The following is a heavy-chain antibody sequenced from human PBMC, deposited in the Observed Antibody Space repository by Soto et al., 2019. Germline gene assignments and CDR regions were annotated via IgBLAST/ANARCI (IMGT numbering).Heavy chain of an antibody. CDR1: GGSISSGDYY. D-gene: IGHD3-22*01. V-gene: IGHV4-30-4*01. CDR2: IYYSGST. Sequence: SETLSLTCTVSGGSISSGDYYWSWIRQPPGKGLEWIGYIYYSGSTYYNPSLKSRVTISVDTSKNQFSLKLSSVTAADTAVYYCARDYYYDSSGYPKPDAFDIWGQGTMV. CDR3: ARDYYYDSSGYPKPDAFDI. J-gene: IGHJ3*02.